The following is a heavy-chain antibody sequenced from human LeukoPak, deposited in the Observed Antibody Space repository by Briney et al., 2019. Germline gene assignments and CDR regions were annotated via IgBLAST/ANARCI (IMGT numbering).Heavy chain of an antibody. J-gene: IGHJ4*02. V-gene: IGHV3-53*05. Sequence: PGGSLRLSCAASGFTVSSNFMSWVRQAPGKGLEWVSVIYSGGSTYYADSVRGRFTISRDNSKNTLYLQMNGLRRDDTAIYYCVKDLPVLHYWGQGTLVIVSS. CDR2: IYSGGST. D-gene: IGHD3-16*01. CDR1: GFTVSSNF. CDR3: VKDLPVLHY.